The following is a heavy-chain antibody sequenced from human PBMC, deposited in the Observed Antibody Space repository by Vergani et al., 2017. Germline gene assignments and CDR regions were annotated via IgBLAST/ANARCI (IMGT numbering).Heavy chain of an antibody. CDR2: ISYDGSNK. CDR3: AKDLTGRGGSADY. D-gene: IGHD3-10*01. V-gene: IGHV3-30*18. CDR1: GFTFSSYG. Sequence: QVQLVESGGGVVQPGRSLRLSCAASGFTFSSYGMHWVRQAPGKGLECVAVISYDGSNKYYADSVKGRFTISRDNSKNTLYLQMNSLRAEDTAVYYCAKDLTGRGGSADYWGQGTLVTVSS. J-gene: IGHJ4*02.